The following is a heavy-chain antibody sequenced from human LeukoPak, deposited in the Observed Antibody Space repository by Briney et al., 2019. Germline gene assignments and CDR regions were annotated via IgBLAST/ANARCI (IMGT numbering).Heavy chain of an antibody. CDR3: ANNGGVAVAGSFDY. V-gene: IGHV3-23*01. Sequence: PGVSLRLSCAASGFTFSSYAMSWVRQAPGKGLEWVSTISGSGGSTYYADSVKGRFTISRDNSKNTLYLQMNSLRAEDTAVYYCANNGGVAVAGSFDYWGQGTLVTVSS. D-gene: IGHD6-19*01. J-gene: IGHJ4*02. CDR1: GFTFSSYA. CDR2: ISGSGGST.